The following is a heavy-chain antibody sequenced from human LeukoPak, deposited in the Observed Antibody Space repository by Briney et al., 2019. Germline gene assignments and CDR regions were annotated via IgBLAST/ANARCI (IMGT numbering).Heavy chain of an antibody. V-gene: IGHV4-34*01. CDR2: LNHSGSI. CDR1: GGSFSGYY. D-gene: IGHD6-6*01. CDR3: ARGGIKIAARPRPRDYYYYMDV. J-gene: IGHJ6*03. Sequence: SETLSLTCAVYGGSFSGYYWSWIRQPPGKGLEWIGELNHSGSINYNPSLKSRVTISVDTSKNQFSLKLSSVTAADTAVYYCARGGIKIAARPRPRDYYYYMDVWGKGTTVTVSS.